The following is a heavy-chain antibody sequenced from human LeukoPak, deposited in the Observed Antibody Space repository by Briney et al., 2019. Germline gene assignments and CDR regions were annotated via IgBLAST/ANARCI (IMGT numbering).Heavy chain of an antibody. D-gene: IGHD1-26*01. CDR2: IKEDGSEK. V-gene: IGHV3-7*01. CDR1: GFTFSSYW. Sequence: GGSLRLSCAASGFTFSSYWMSWVRQAPGKGLEWVANIKEDGSEKYYVDSVKGRFTISRDNAKNSLHLLMNSLRAEDTAVYYCARERSGRSYYFDYWGQGTLVTVSS. J-gene: IGHJ4*02. CDR3: ARERSGRSYYFDY.